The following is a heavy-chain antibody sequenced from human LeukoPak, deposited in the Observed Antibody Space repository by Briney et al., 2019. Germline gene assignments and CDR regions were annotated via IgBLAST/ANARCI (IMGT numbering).Heavy chain of an antibody. CDR3: ARVEYYYDSSGYYYNRYFQH. CDR2: IYDSGST. V-gene: IGHV4-59*01. Sequence: SETLSLTCTVSGGSISSYYWSWIRQPPGKGLEWIGYIYDSGSTNYNPFLKSRVTISVDTSKNQLSLKLSSVTAADTAVYYCARVEYYYDSSGYYYNRYFQHWGQGTLVTVSS. CDR1: GGSISSYY. J-gene: IGHJ1*01. D-gene: IGHD3-22*01.